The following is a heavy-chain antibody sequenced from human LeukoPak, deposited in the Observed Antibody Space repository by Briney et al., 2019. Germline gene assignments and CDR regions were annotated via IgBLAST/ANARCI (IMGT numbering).Heavy chain of an antibody. CDR1: GGSCSGYY. D-gene: IGHD6-13*01. CDR2: INHSGST. J-gene: IGHJ6*04. V-gene: IGHV4-34*01. Sequence: SETLSLTCAVYGGSCSGYYWSWIRQPPGKGREWIGEINHSGSTNYNPSLKSRVTISVDTSKNQFSLKLSSVTAADTAVYYCARGWGAEAGKVMVYGMDVWGKGTTVTVSS. CDR3: ARGWGAEAGKVMVYGMDV.